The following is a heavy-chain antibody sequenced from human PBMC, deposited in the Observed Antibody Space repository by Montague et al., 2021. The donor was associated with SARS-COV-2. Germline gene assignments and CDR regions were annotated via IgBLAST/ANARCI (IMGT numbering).Heavy chain of an antibody. J-gene: IGHJ4*02. Sequence: SETLSLTCAVSGDSISTKNWWSWIRQPPGKGLEWVGYIYYSGSTYYNPSLKSRVTMSVDTSKNQFSLRLTSVTAVDTAVYYCVRKTSGNHHFDYWGQGTLVTVSS. CDR3: VRKTSGNHHFDY. V-gene: IGHV4-28*01. CDR2: IYYSGST. D-gene: IGHD1-26*01. CDR1: GDSISTKNW.